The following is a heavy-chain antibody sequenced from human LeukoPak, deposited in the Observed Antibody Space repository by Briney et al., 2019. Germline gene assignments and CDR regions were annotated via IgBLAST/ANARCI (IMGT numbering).Heavy chain of an antibody. Sequence: GGSLRLSCAASGFTFSSYAMHWVRQAPGKGLEWVAVIPYDGSNKYYADSVKGRFTISRDNSKNTLYLQMNSLRAEDTAVYYCTKTMVRGVFDYWGQGTLVTVSS. D-gene: IGHD3-10*01. J-gene: IGHJ4*02. CDR1: GFTFSSYA. V-gene: IGHV3-30-3*01. CDR3: TKTMVRGVFDY. CDR2: IPYDGSNK.